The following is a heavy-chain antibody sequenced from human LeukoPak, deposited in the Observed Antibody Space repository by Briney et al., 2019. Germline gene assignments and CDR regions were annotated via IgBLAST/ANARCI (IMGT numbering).Heavy chain of an antibody. D-gene: IGHD6-19*01. CDR2: ISYDGSNK. CDR1: GFTFSSYA. CDR3: ASSYSSDWYSRWIDY. Sequence: GGSLRLSCAASGFTFSSYAMHWVRQPPGKGLEWVAVISYDGSNKYYADSVKGRFTISRDNSKNTLYLQMNSLRAEDMAVYYCASSYSSDWYSRWIDYWGQGTLVTVSS. V-gene: IGHV3-30*04. J-gene: IGHJ4*02.